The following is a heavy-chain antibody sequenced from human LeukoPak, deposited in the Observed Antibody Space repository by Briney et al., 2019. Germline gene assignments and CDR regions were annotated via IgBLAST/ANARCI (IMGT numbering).Heavy chain of an antibody. CDR1: GFTFSSYW. J-gene: IGHJ4*02. D-gene: IGHD3-22*01. CDR2: IKEDGTEK. Sequence: PGGSLRLSCAASGFTFSSYWMTWVRQAPTKGLEWVANIKEDGTEKFYVDSVKGRFTISRDNAKNSLYLQINSLRAEDTADYYCARDQFSGYYDYWGQGTLVTVSS. CDR3: ARDQFSGYYDY. V-gene: IGHV3-7*01.